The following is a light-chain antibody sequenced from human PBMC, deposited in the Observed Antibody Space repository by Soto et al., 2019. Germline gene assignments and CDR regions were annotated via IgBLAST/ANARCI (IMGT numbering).Light chain of an antibody. CDR3: LQRSNWQIP. CDR2: DAS. J-gene: IGKJ5*01. Sequence: EIVLTQSPATLSLSPGERATLSCRASQSVSSYLAWYQQKPGQAPRLLIYDASNRATGIPARFSGSGSGTDFTLTISSLEPEDFAVYYCLQRSNWQIPFGQGTRLEIK. V-gene: IGKV3-11*01. CDR1: QSVSSY.